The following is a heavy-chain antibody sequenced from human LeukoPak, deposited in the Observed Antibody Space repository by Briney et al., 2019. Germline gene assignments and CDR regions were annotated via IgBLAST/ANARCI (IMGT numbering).Heavy chain of an antibody. CDR1: GGSISSYY. CDR3: ARGHSYYDNSGYSGIDY. D-gene: IGHD3-22*01. J-gene: IGHJ4*02. CDR2: IYYSGST. V-gene: IGHV4-59*13. Sequence: SETLSLTCTFSGGSISSYYWSWIRQPPGKGLEWIGYIYYSGSTNYNPSLKSRVTILVDKSKKQFSLKLSSVTAADTAVYYCARGHSYYDNSGYSGIDYWGQGTLITVSS.